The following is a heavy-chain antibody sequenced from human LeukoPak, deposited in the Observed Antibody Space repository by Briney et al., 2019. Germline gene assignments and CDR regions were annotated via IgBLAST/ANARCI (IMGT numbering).Heavy chain of an antibody. Sequence: SETLSLTCTVSGGSISSSSYYWGWIRQPPGKGLEWIGSIHYSGSTYYNPSLKSRVTISVDTSKNQFSLKLSSVTAADTAVYYCARPLLRGDYFDYWGQGTLVTVSS. D-gene: IGHD1-26*01. J-gene: IGHJ4*02. V-gene: IGHV4-39*01. CDR3: ARPLLRGDYFDY. CDR2: IHYSGST. CDR1: GGSISSSSYY.